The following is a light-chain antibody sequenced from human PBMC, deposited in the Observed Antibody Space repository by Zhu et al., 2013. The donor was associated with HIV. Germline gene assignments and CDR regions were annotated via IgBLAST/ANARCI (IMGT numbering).Light chain of an antibody. CDR2: TAS. CDR3: LQHNSYPRT. CDR1: QAIRND. V-gene: IGKV1-17*02. J-gene: IGKJ1*01. Sequence: DVQMSQSPSSLSAFVGDKVTITCRASQAIRNDLAWYQHKLGKAPKRLLYTASTFQSGVPSRFSASGSGTEFTLTITNLQPEDFATYYCLQHNSYPRTFDQGTKVETK.